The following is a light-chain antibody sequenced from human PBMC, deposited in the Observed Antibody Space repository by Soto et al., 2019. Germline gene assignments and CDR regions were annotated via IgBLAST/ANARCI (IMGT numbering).Light chain of an antibody. Sequence: EIVLTQSPATLSLSPGERATLSCRASQSVTSSLAWYQQKPGQAPRLLISDAFNRASGIPDRFSGSGSGTDFTLTISSLEPEDFALYYSQQRDKGPLTFGGGTKVEIK. CDR1: QSVTSS. J-gene: IGKJ4*01. V-gene: IGKV3-11*01. CDR3: QQRDKGPLT. CDR2: DAF.